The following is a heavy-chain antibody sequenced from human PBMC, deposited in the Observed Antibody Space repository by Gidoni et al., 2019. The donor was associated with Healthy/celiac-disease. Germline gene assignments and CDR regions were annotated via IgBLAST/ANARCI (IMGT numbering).Heavy chain of an antibody. CDR2: INHSGST. J-gene: IGHJ4*02. D-gene: IGHD4-17*01. Sequence: HVQLQQWGAGLLKPSETLSLTCAVYGWSFSGYYWCWIRQPPGKGLEWIGEINHSGSTNYNPSLKSRVTISVDTSKNQFSLKVSSVTAADTAVYYCARVRTVTTSPDYWGQGTLVTVSS. V-gene: IGHV4-34*01. CDR1: GWSFSGYY. CDR3: ARVRTVTTSPDY.